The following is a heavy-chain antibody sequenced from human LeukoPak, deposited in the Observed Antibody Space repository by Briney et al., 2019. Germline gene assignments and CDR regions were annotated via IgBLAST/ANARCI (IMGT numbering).Heavy chain of an antibody. CDR2: IRRKAHGGTT. CDR3: TRVTYYYDNSGYFHFDS. Sequence: GGSLRLSCTTSGFTFGDYAMSWVRQAPGKGLEWVSFIRRKAHGGTTEYAASVKGRFSSSRDDSKSIAYLQMNSLKTEDTAVYFRTRVTYYYDNSGYFHFDSWGQGSLVTVSS. J-gene: IGHJ4*02. D-gene: IGHD3-22*01. V-gene: IGHV3-49*04. CDR1: GFTFGDYA.